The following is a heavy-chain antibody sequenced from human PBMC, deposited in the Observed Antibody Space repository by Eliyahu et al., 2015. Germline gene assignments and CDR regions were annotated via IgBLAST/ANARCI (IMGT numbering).Heavy chain of an antibody. CDR1: GFTFXAHY. V-gene: IGHV3-72*01. Sequence: EVQLVESGGGLVQPGGSLRLSCXASGFTFXAHYRDWVRQAPGKGLGWVGRIRNKDKKYTTEYAASVKGRFTISRDDSKNALYLQMNSLLTEDTAVYYCTREATVLYYYHYHMDVWGEGATVTVSS. D-gene: IGHD4-11*01. CDR2: IRNKDKKYTT. J-gene: IGHJ6*03. CDR3: TREATVLYYYHYHMDV.